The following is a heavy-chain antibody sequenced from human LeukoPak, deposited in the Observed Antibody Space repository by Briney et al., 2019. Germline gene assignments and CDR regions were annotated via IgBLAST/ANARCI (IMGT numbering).Heavy chain of an antibody. J-gene: IGHJ5*02. CDR2: INWNGGRT. D-gene: IGHD3-10*01. Sequence: PGGSLRLSCAASGFTFDDYGMSWVRQAPGKGLEWVSGINWNGGRTDYADSVKGRFTISRDNAKNSLYLQMNSLRAEDTAVYYCAREYGFGSGSYFPWGQGTLVTVSS. CDR3: AREYGFGSGSYFP. CDR1: GFTFDDYG. V-gene: IGHV3-20*04.